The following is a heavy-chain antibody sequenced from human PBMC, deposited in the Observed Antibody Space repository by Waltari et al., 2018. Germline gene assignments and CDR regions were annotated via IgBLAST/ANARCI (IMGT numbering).Heavy chain of an antibody. CDR2: IKSDGSEK. D-gene: IGHD3-16*01. CDR1: GFTVSSNW. CDR3: ARDYD. J-gene: IGHJ4*02. Sequence: VQLVESGGGLVQPGGSLRLPCAASGFTVSSNWMTWVSQAPGKGLEWVANIKSDGSEKFYVDSVKGRFTISRDNADNSLYLQMNSLRAEDTGVYYCARDYDWGQGTLVTVSS. V-gene: IGHV3-7*04.